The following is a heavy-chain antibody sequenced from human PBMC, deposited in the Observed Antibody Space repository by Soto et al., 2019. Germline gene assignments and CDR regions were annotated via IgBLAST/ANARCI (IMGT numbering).Heavy chain of an antibody. J-gene: IGHJ4*02. V-gene: IGHV3-30-3*01. CDR2: ISYDGSNK. CDR3: ARAIAAAGPFDY. Sequence: QVQLVESGGGVVQPGRSLRLSCAASGFTFSSYAMHWVRQAPGKGLEWVAAISYDGSNKYYADSVKGRFTISRDNSKNTLYLQMNSLRAEDTAVYYCARAIAAAGPFDYWGQGTLVTVSS. D-gene: IGHD6-13*01. CDR1: GFTFSSYA.